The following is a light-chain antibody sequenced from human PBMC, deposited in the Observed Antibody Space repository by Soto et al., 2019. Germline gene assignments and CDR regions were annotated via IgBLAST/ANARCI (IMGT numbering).Light chain of an antibody. CDR1: QSISNW. CDR3: QEYDTLST. CDR2: KAS. V-gene: IGKV1-5*03. J-gene: IGKJ1*01. Sequence: DIQMTPSPSTLSASVGDRVTITCRASQSISNWLAWYQQKPGKAPKLLIYKASTLESGVPSRFSGSGSGTEFTLTISSLQPDDFATYYCQEYDTLSTFGHGTKVDI.